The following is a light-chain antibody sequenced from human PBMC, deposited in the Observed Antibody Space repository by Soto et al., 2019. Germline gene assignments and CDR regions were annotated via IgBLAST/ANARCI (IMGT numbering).Light chain of an antibody. J-gene: IGLJ3*02. CDR1: SSDDGAYNY. Sequence: QSALTQPPSASGSPGQSVTNSCTGTSSDDGAYNYVSWYQQHAGKAPKLVIYEVTKRPSGVPDRFSGSKSANTASLTVSGLQAEDEADYYCSSFASSNTWVFGGGTKLTVL. CDR2: EVT. CDR3: SSFASSNTWV. V-gene: IGLV2-8*01.